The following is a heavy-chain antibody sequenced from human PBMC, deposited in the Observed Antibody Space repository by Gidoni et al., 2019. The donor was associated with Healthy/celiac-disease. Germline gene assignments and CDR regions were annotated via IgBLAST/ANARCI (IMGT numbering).Heavy chain of an antibody. CDR3: ARAFSPAAFEYYFDY. Sequence: QVQLVQSGAEVKKPGSSVKVSCKASGGTFSSYAISWVRQAPGQGLEWMGGIIPIVGTANYAQKFQGRVTITADESTSTAYRELSSLRSEDTAVYYCARAFSPAAFEYYFDYWGQGTLVTVSS. CDR2: IIPIVGTA. D-gene: IGHD6-13*01. J-gene: IGHJ4*02. V-gene: IGHV1-69*01. CDR1: GGTFSSYA.